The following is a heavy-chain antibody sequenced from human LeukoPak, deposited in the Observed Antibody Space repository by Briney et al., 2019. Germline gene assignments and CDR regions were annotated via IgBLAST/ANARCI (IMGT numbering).Heavy chain of an antibody. CDR3: VRGFGSGWSTLFDY. CDR1: GESFSGYY. Sequence: PSETLSLTCAVYGESFSGYYWNWIRQSPGKGLEWIGEINHSGTTNYNPSLKSRVTVSVDTSKNQFSLKLSSVTAADTTVYYCVRGFGSGWSTLFDYWGQGTLVTVSS. V-gene: IGHV4-34*01. J-gene: IGHJ4*02. CDR2: INHSGTT. D-gene: IGHD6-19*01.